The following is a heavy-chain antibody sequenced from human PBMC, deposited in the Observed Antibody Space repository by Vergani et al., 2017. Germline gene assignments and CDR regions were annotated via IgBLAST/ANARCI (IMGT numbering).Heavy chain of an antibody. CDR3: ARDLAVAGTGNAFDI. CDR2: INHSGST. J-gene: IGHJ3*02. D-gene: IGHD6-19*01. CDR1: GGSFSGYY. Sequence: QVQLQQWGAGLLKPSETLSLTCAVYGGSFSGYYWSWIRQPPGKGLEWIGEINHSGSTNYNPSLKSRVTMSVDTSKSQFSLKLRSVTAADTAVYYCARDLAVAGTGNAFDIWGQGTMVTVSS. V-gene: IGHV4-34*01.